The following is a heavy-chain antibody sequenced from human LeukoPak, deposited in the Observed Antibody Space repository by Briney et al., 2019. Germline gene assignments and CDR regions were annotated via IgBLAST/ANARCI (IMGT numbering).Heavy chain of an antibody. CDR2: INHSGST. CDR1: GGSFSGYY. D-gene: IGHD3-10*01. Sequence: SETLSLTCAVYGGSFSGYYWSWIRQPPGKGLEWIGEINHSGSTNYNPSLKSRVTISVDTSKNQFSLKLSSVTAADTAVYYCAWAGSGSRIRYYYGMDVWGQGTTVTVSS. V-gene: IGHV4-34*01. J-gene: IGHJ6*02. CDR3: AWAGSGSRIRYYYGMDV.